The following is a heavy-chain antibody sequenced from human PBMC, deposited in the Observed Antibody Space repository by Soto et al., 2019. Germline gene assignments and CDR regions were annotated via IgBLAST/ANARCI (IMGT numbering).Heavy chain of an antibody. J-gene: IGHJ4*02. CDR2: ITAGAGYT. CDR3: ARENFPQSGSYYDS. CDR1: GYTFTAHS. Sequence: RASVKVSCKASGYTFTAHSIHWVRQAPGQKFEWLGWITAGAGYTDYSQNFQGRVTITRDTSAATAYMHLSNLKSEDTAIYYCARENFPQSGSYYDSWGQGTLVTVSS. V-gene: IGHV1-3*01. D-gene: IGHD1-26*01.